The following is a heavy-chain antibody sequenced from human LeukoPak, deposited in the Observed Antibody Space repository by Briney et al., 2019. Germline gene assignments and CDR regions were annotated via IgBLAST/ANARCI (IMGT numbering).Heavy chain of an antibody. J-gene: IGHJ4*02. V-gene: IGHV1-69*05. CDR2: IIPIFGTA. D-gene: IGHD3-3*01. CDR3: AREEYYDFWSGYPHLDC. CDR1: GGTFSSYA. Sequence: SVKVSCKASGGTFSSYAICWVRQAPGQGLEWMGRIIPIFGTANYAQKFQGRVTITTDESTSTAYMELSSLRSEDTAVYSCAREEYYDFWSGYPHLDCWGQGTLVSVSS.